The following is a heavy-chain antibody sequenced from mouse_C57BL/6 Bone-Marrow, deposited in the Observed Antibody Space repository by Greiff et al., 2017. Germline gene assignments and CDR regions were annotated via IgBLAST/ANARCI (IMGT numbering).Heavy chain of an antibody. CDR3: ARLGSYYYGSSPFYFDY. CDR2: INPNNGGT. D-gene: IGHD1-1*01. J-gene: IGHJ2*01. V-gene: IGHV1-26*01. Sequence: EVQLQQSGPELVKPGASVKISCKASGYTFTDYYMNWVKQSHGKSLEWIGDINPNNGGTSYNQKFKGKATLTVDKSSSTAYMELRSLTSEDSAVYYGARLGSYYYGSSPFYFDYWGQGTTLTVSS. CDR1: GYTFTDYY.